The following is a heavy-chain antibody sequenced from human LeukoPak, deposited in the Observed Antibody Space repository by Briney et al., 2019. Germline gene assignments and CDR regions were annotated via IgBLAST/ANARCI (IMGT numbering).Heavy chain of an antibody. V-gene: IGHV3-23*01. CDR3: AKGRKGLRGVVTPPEPFDY. CDR2: ISGSGGST. D-gene: IGHD4-23*01. CDR1: GFTFSSYA. Sequence: QTGGSLRLSCAASGFTFSSYAMSWVRQAPGKGLEWVSAISGSGGSTYYADSVKDRFTISRDNSKNTLFLQMNSLRAEDTAVYYCAKGRKGLRGVVTPPEPFDYWGPGTLVTVSS. J-gene: IGHJ4*02.